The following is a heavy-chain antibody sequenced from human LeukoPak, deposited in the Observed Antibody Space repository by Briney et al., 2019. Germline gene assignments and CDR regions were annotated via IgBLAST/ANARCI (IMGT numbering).Heavy chain of an antibody. V-gene: IGHV3-23*01. CDR1: GFTFSSYA. D-gene: IGHD5-12*01. CDR2: XSGSGGST. Sequence: GGSLRLSCAASGFTFSSYALSWVRQAPGKGLEXXXXXSGSGGSTSYADSVKGRFTISRDNSKNTLYLQMNSLRAEDTAVYYCAKGSYFSGYDQYYFDCWGQGSLVTVSS. CDR3: AKGSYFSGYDQYYFDC. J-gene: IGHJ4*02.